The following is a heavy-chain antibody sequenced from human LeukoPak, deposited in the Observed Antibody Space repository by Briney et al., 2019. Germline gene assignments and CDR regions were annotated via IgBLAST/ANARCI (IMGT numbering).Heavy chain of an antibody. D-gene: IGHD3-10*01. CDR1: GFTVSSNY. Sequence: GGSLRLSCAASGFTVSSNYMSWVRRAPGKGLERVSILYSRGSTYYADSVKGRFTISRDDSKNTLNLQMNSLRAEDTAVYYCASGGMGARKYYSDPFHYWGQRTLVTVSS. CDR3: ASGGMGARKYYSDPFHY. V-gene: IGHV3-53*01. J-gene: IGHJ4*02. CDR2: LYSRGST.